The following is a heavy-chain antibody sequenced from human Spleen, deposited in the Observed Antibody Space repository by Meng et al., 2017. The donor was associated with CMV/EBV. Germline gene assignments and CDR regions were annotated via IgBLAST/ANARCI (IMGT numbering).Heavy chain of an antibody. CDR1: EYTFTGYY. D-gene: IGHD1-26*01. V-gene: IGHV1-2*02. Sequence: ASVKVSCKASEYTFTGYYIHWVRQAPGQGLEWMGWIDPNGGGTNYAQKFQDRVTMTSDTSIRTAYMELSRLRSDDTAVYYCVRDWECIARSDFFDIWGQGTTVTVSS. CDR3: VRDWECIARSDFFDI. CDR2: IDPNGGGT. J-gene: IGHJ3*02.